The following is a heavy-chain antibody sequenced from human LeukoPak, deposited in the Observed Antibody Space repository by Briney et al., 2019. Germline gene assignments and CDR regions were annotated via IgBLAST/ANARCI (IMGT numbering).Heavy chain of an antibody. CDR1: GFTFSYHW. V-gene: IGHV3-7*01. CDR3: ARERTTVTTYAFDI. CDR2: IKNDGTVK. J-gene: IGHJ3*02. D-gene: IGHD4-17*01. Sequence: GGSLRLSCAASGFTFSYHWMTWVRQAPGKGLEWVANIKNDGTVKNYVDSVKGRFTISRDNAKNSLYLQMNSLRAEDTGVYYCARERTTVTTYAFDIWGQGTMVTVSS.